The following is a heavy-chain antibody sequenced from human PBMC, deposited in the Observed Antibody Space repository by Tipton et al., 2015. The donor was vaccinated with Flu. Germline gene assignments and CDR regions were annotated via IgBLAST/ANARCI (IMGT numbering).Heavy chain of an antibody. CDR1: GFTFDDYA. Sequence: SLRLSCAASGFTFDDYAMHWVRQVPGEGLEWVANINSNSGNIGYVDFVEGRFTISRDNAKNSLYLQMNSLRAEDTALYYCAKDTTFHRYGDYSYYFDRWGQGTLVTVSS. V-gene: IGHV3-9*01. CDR3: AKDTTFHRYGDYSYYFDR. D-gene: IGHD4-17*01. J-gene: IGHJ4*02. CDR2: INSNSGNI.